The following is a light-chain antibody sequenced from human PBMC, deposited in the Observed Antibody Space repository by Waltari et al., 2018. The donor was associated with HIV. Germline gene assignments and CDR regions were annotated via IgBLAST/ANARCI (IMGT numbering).Light chain of an antibody. J-gene: IGLJ2*01. CDR2: QDN. CDR1: YLEDKY. CDR3: QAEVV. Sequence: SYDLTQPSYASASPGQTACTTWSGVYLEDKYACWYQQKPGQSPVLVIYQDNKRPSGITERFSGSNSGNTATLTISGTQAMDEADYYCQAEVVFGGGTKLTAL. V-gene: IGLV3-1*01.